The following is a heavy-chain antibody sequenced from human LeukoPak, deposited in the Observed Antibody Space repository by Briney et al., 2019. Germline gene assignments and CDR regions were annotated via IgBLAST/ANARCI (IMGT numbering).Heavy chain of an antibody. CDR1: GFTFSSYG. V-gene: IGHV3-30*03. D-gene: IGHD2-15*01. Sequence: GGSLRLSCAASGFTFSSYGMHWVRQAPGEGLEWVAVISYDGSNKYYADSVKGRFTISRDNSKNSLFLQMNSLRVEDTAVYYCARDNGWSADFCGQGTLVTVSS. CDR2: ISYDGSNK. J-gene: IGHJ4*02. CDR3: ARDNGWSADF.